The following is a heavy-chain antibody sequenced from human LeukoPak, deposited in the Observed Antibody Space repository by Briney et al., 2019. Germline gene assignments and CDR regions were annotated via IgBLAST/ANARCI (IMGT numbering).Heavy chain of an antibody. J-gene: IGHJ3*02. CDR1: GYTFTGYY. CDR2: INPNSGGT. Sequence: ASVKVSCKASGYTFTGYYMHWVRQAPGQGLEWMGWINPNSGGTNYAQKFQGRVTMTEDTSTDTAYMELSSLRSEDTAVYYCATFGRLDAFDIWGQGTMVTVSS. CDR3: ATFGRLDAFDI. V-gene: IGHV1-2*02. D-gene: IGHD2-15*01.